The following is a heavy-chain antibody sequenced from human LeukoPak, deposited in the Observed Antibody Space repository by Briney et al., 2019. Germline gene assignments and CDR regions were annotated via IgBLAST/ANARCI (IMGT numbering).Heavy chain of an antibody. J-gene: IGHJ4*02. CDR1: GGSISSSSYY. Sequence: SENLSLTCTVSGGSISSSSYYWGWIRQPPGKGLEWIGSIYYSGSTYYNPSLKSRVTISVDTSKNQFSLKLSSVTAADTAVYYCARDYYDSSGYYNYWGQGTLVTVSS. CDR3: ARDYYDSSGYYNY. CDR2: IYYSGST. D-gene: IGHD3-22*01. V-gene: IGHV4-39*02.